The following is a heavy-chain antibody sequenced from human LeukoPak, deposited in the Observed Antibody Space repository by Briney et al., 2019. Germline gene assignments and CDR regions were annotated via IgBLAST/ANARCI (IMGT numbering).Heavy chain of an antibody. CDR2: ISGSGGST. V-gene: IGHV3-23*01. CDR3: AKEEYYYGSSSYCSVFDY. CDR1: GCFFSSHA. Sequence: GGALSLSCAASGCFFSSHAMRRVRQAPGKGLEAGSAISGSGGSTYYAHSVKGRCTLPIDNSKNTLNLQMNRLRAEETAVYYCAKEEYYYGSSSYCSVFDYWGQGTLVTVSS. D-gene: IGHD3-22*01. J-gene: IGHJ4*02.